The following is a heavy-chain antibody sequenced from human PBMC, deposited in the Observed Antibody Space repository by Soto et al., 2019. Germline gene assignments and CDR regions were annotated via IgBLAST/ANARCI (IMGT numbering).Heavy chain of an antibody. CDR1: GFTFGSYG. CDR3: ARDFSTSMYFFDY. Sequence: ESGGGVVQPGRSLRLSCAVSGFTFGSYGMHWVRQAPGKGLEWLAVIWHDGSNEYYTDSVRGRFTISRDNSKNTVYLQMNSLRAEDTAVYFCARDFSTSMYFFDYWGQGTLVIVSS. D-gene: IGHD6-6*01. V-gene: IGHV3-33*01. CDR2: IWHDGSNE. J-gene: IGHJ4*02.